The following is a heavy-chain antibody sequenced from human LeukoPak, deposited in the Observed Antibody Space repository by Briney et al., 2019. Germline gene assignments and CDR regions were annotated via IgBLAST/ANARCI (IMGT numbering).Heavy chain of an antibody. D-gene: IGHD3-3*01. V-gene: IGHV4-61*02. CDR2: IYTSGST. CDR1: GGSISSGSYY. CDR3: ARAFDFWSGYPFDP. J-gene: IGHJ5*02. Sequence: SQTLSLTCTVSGGSISSGSYYWSWLRQPAGKGLEWIGRIYTSGSTNYNPSLESRVTISVDTSKNQFSLKLSSVTAADTAVYYCARAFDFWSGYPFDPWGQGTLVTVSS.